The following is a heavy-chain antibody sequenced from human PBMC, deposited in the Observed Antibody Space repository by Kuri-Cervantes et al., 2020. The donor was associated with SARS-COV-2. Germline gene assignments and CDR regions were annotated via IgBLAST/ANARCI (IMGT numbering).Heavy chain of an antibody. J-gene: IGHJ4*02. CDR2: IIPIFGTA. CDR1: GGTFSSYA. V-gene: IGHV1-69*05. CDR3: ARATGPPGYFDY. Sequence: SVKVSCKASGGTFSSYAISWVRQAPGQGLEWMGGIIPIFGTANYAQKFQGRVTITTDESTSTAYMELSSLRSEDTAVYCCARATGPPGYFDYWGQGTLVTVSS.